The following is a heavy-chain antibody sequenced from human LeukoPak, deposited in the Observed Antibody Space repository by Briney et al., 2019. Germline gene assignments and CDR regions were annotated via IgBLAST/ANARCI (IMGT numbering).Heavy chain of an antibody. Sequence: GGSLRLSCAASGFTFSSYSMNWVRQAPGKGLEWVSSISSSSSYIYYADSVKGRFTISRDNAKNSPYLQMNSLRAEDTAVYYCASLYCSSTSCYRGIDYWGQGTLVTVSS. J-gene: IGHJ4*02. D-gene: IGHD2-2*02. V-gene: IGHV3-21*01. CDR1: GFTFSSYS. CDR3: ASLYCSSTSCYRGIDY. CDR2: ISSSSSYI.